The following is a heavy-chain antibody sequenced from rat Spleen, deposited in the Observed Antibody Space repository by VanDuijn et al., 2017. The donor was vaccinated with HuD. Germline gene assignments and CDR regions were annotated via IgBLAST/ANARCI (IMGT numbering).Heavy chain of an antibody. J-gene: IGHJ2*01. D-gene: IGHD1-4*01. V-gene: IGHV2-63*01. CDR3: TRERVPGFAFYFDY. CDR1: GFSLTKYS. Sequence: QVQLKESGPGLVQPSQTLSLTCTVSGFSLTKYSVSWVRQPSGKGPEWMGRMWYDGDAAYISTLKSRLSISRDTSKNQVFLKMSSLQTDDTAIYFCTRERVPGFAFYFDYWGQGVMVTVSS. CDR2: MWYDGDA.